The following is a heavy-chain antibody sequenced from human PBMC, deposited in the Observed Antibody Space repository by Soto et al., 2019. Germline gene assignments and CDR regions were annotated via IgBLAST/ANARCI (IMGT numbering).Heavy chain of an antibody. V-gene: IGHV1-58*02. J-gene: IGHJ4*02. CDR3: AAGDGIAAAGADY. D-gene: IGHD6-13*01. Sequence: SVKVSCKASGFTFTTSAMQWVRQARGQRLEWIGWIVVGSGNTNYAQKFQERVTITRDMSTSTAYMELSSLRSEDTAVYYCAAGDGIAAAGADYWGQGTLVTVSS. CDR2: IVVGSGNT. CDR1: GFTFTTSA.